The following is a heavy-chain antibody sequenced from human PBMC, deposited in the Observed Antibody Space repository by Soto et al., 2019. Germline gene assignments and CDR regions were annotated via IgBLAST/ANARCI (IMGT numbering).Heavy chain of an antibody. D-gene: IGHD1-1*01. CDR3: ASRGSGTSYEAFDI. CDR1: GFSFTSYG. J-gene: IGHJ3*02. V-gene: IGHV1-18*04. Sequence: QAQLVQSGAEVKKPGASVKVSCKASGFSFTSYGFSWVRQAPGQGLELMGWISAYSGNAKYEEKIQDRVTMTTDTATSTVYMEVRRLRSDDTAVYYCASRGSGTSYEAFDIWGQGTMVTVSS. CDR2: ISAYSGNA.